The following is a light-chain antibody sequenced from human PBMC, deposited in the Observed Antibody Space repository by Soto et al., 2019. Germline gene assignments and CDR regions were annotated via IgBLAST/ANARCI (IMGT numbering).Light chain of an antibody. CDR3: QQRNVWPPIT. CDR1: QNVRTS. J-gene: IGKJ5*01. V-gene: IGKV3-11*01. CDR2: DSS. Sequence: ELVLTQSPATLSFTPGERATLSCRASQNVRTSLAWYQQNPGQPPRLLIYDSSNRANGVPARFGGSGSGTDFTLTIDSLEPEDFAVYYCQQRNVWPPITFGQGTRLEIK.